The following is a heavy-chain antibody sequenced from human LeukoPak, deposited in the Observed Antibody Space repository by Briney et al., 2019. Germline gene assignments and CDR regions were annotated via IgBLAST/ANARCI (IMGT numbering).Heavy chain of an antibody. D-gene: IGHD5-18*01. J-gene: IGHJ4*02. CDR2: IFGSGGSP. Sequence: GGSLRLSCETSGFTFGSFAMYWVRQAPGKGLEWIAGIFGSGGSPHYADSVKGRFTISRDNSKNTVYLQINSLRAEDTAVYYCGKATAGYSSGQKPAWPVDYWGQGTLVTVSS. V-gene: IGHV3-23*01. CDR1: GFTFGSFA. CDR3: GKATAGYSSGQKPAWPVDY.